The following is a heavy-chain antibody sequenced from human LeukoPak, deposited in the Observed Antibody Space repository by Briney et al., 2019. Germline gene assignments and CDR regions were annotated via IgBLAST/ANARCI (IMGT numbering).Heavy chain of an antibody. CDR1: GFTFDDYA. Sequence: GGSLRLSCAASGFTFDDYAMHWVRQAPGKGLEWVSLISWDGGSTYYADSVKGRFAISRDNSKNSLYLQMNSLRAEDTALYYCAKDLGATTGGYWGREPWSPSPQ. CDR3: AKDLGATTGGY. V-gene: IGHV3-43D*04. D-gene: IGHD1-26*01. J-gene: IGHJ4*02. CDR2: ISWDGGST.